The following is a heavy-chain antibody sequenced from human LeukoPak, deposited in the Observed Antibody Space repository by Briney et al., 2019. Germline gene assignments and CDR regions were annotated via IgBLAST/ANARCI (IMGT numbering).Heavy chain of an antibody. CDR3: ARGSRVGIPAANWFDP. D-gene: IGHD2-2*01. CDR2: IYHSGST. Sequence: SETLSLTCAVSGGSISSSNWWSWVRQPPGKGLEWIGEIYHSGSTNYNPSLKSRVTISVHKSKNQFSLKLSSVTAADTAVYYCARGSRVGIPAANWFDPWGQGTLVTVSS. CDR1: GGSISSSNW. V-gene: IGHV4-4*02. J-gene: IGHJ5*02.